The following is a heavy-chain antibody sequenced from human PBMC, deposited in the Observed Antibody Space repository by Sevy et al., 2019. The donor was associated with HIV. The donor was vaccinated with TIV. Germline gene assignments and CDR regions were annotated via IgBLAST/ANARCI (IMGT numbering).Heavy chain of an antibody. CDR1: GFTFSSYA. J-gene: IGHJ3*02. CDR3: AKDGYCSGGSCYFLHAFDI. D-gene: IGHD2-15*01. CDR2: ISGSGGST. Sequence: GGSLRLSCAASGFTFSSYAMSWVRQAPGKGLEWVSAISGSGGSTYYADSVKGRFTISRDNSKNTLYLQMNSLRAEDTAVYYCAKDGYCSGGSCYFLHAFDIWGQGTMVTVSS. V-gene: IGHV3-23*01.